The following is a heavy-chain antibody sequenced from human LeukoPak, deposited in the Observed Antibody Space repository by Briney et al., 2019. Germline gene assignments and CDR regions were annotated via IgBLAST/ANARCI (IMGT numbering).Heavy chain of an antibody. Sequence: PSETLSLTCAVYGGSFSGYYWSWIRQPPGKGLEWIGEINHSGSTNYNPSLKSRVTISVDTSKNQFSLKLSSVTAADTAVYYCARAKQQLMANIDYWGQGTLVTVSS. CDR2: INHSGST. V-gene: IGHV4-34*01. CDR3: ARAKQQLMANIDY. D-gene: IGHD6-13*01. J-gene: IGHJ4*02. CDR1: GGSFSGYY.